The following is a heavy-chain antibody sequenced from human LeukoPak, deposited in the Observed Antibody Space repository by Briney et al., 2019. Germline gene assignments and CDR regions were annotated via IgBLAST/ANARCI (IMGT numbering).Heavy chain of an antibody. J-gene: IGHJ6*03. CDR3: ARIATVVPYDFWSGYYTGSGYMDV. D-gene: IGHD3-3*01. V-gene: IGHV3-21*01. CDR2: ISSSSSYI. CDR1: GFTFSSYS. Sequence: GGSLRLSCAASGFTFSSYSMNWVRQAPGKGLEWVSSISSSSSYIYYADSVKGRFTISRDNAKNSLYLQMNSLRAEDTAVYYCARIATVVPYDFWSGYYTGSGYMDVWGKGTTVTVSS.